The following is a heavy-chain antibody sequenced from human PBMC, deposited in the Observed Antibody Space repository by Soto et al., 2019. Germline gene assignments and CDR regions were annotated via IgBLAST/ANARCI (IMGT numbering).Heavy chain of an antibody. J-gene: IGHJ5*02. CDR3: AAGARDPKGGGPP. D-gene: IGHD1-26*01. Sequence: SVKVSCKASGGTFSSYAISWVRQAPGQGLEWMGGIIPIFGTANYAQKFQGRVTITADESTSTAYMELSSLRSEDTAVYCCAAGARDPKGGGPPWGQGTLVTVSS. CDR1: GGTFSSYA. V-gene: IGHV1-69*13. CDR2: IIPIFGTA.